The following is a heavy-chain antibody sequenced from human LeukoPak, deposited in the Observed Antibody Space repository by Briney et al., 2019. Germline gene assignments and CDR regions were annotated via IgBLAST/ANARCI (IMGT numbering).Heavy chain of an antibody. CDR3: ARGIGAAGLYYYYMDV. J-gene: IGHJ6*03. CDR2: IYTSGST. Sequence: SETLSLTCTVSGGSISSGSYYWSWIRQPAGKGLEWIGRIYTSGSTNYNPSPKSRVTISVDTSKNQFSLKLSSVTAADTAVYYCARGIGAAGLYYYYMDVWGKGTTVTVSS. V-gene: IGHV4-61*02. CDR1: GGSISSGSYY. D-gene: IGHD6-13*01.